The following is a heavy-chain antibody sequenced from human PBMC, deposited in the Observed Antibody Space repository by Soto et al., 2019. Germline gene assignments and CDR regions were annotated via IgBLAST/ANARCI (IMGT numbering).Heavy chain of an antibody. Sequence: EVQLLESGGGLVQPGGSLRLSCAASGFTFSTYAMSWVRQAPGKGLEWVSAISGSGGSTYYADSVKGRFTISRDNSKNTLYLQMNSLRAEDTAVYYCACSLYYYDTSGYYLGQGTLVTVSS. CDR3: ACSLYYYDTSGYY. J-gene: IGHJ4*02. CDR1: GFTFSTYA. V-gene: IGHV3-23*01. CDR2: ISGSGGST. D-gene: IGHD3-22*01.